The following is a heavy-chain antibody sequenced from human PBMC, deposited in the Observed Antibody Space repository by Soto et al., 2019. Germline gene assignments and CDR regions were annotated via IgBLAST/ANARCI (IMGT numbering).Heavy chain of an antibody. J-gene: IGHJ6*02. D-gene: IGHD2-15*01. CDR2: IYHSGST. Sequence: SETLSRTCTVCGGSMRSYYWRWIRQPPGKGLEWIGHIYHSGSTNYNPSLKSRVTISVDTSKNQFSLKLSSVTAADTAPYYCESRRIGSHYYFGMDVWGQGTTVT. CDR3: ESRRIGSHYYFGMDV. V-gene: IGHV4-59*01. CDR1: GGSMRSYY.